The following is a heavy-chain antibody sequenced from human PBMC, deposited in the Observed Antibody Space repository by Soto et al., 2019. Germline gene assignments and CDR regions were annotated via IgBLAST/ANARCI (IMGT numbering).Heavy chain of an antibody. V-gene: IGHV4-34*01. CDR1: GGSFSGYY. CDR3: ARGRWFAFSDY. D-gene: IGHD3-10*01. Sequence: ASETLSLTCAVYGGSFSGYYWSWIRQPPGKGLEWIGEINHSGSTNYNPSLKSRVTISVDTSKNQFSLKLSSVTAADTAVYYCARGRWFAFSDYWGQGTLVTVSS. CDR2: INHSGST. J-gene: IGHJ4*02.